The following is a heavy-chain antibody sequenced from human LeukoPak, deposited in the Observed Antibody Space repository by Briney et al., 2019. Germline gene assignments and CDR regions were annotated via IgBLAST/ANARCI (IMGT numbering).Heavy chain of an antibody. CDR3: AREYCSGGSCYYRFDY. V-gene: IGHV1-2*02. CDR1: GYTFTGHY. Sequence: ASVKVSCKASGYTFTGHYMHWVRQAPGQGLEWMGWINPNSGGTNYAQKFQGRVTMTRDTSISTAYMELSRLRSDDTAVYYCAREYCSGGSCYYRFDYWGQGTLVTVSS. J-gene: IGHJ4*02. CDR2: INPNSGGT. D-gene: IGHD2-15*01.